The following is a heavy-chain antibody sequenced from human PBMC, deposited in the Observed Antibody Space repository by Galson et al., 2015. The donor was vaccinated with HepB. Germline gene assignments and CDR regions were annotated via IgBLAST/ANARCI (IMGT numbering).Heavy chain of an antibody. CDR1: GGAISGSSYY. D-gene: IGHD4-17*01. Sequence: ETLSLTCTVSGGAISGSSYYWGWIRQPPGKGLEWIGCIYYTGDTYYSPSLKTRVTISIDTSKNQFSLKLRSVTAADTAVYYCATYGDYVYYFDYWGQGTLVTVSS. J-gene: IGHJ4*02. V-gene: IGHV4-39*07. CDR3: ATYGDYVYYFDY. CDR2: IYYTGDT.